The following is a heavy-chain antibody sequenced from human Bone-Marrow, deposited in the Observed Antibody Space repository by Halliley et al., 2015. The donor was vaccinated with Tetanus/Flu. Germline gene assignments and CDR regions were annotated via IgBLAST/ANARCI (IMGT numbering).Heavy chain of an antibody. CDR2: IYKGDST. Sequence: SVIYKGDSTYYADSVKGRFITPRDNSRNTLYLQMKSRTAEDTAVYYCVRERSGSYFFNWGQGTLVIVSS. CDR3: VRERSGSYFFN. D-gene: IGHD1-26*01. J-gene: IGHJ4*02. V-gene: IGHV3-66*01.